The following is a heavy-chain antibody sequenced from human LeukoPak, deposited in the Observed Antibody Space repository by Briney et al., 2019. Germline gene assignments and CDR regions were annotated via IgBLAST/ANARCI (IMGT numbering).Heavy chain of an antibody. V-gene: IGHV3-43D*04. CDR3: AKVSCGGDSYSPWYYFDY. CDR1: GFTFDDYA. Sequence: PGGSLRLSCAASGFTFDDYAMHWVRQAPGKGLEWVSLISWDGGSTYYADSVKGRFTISRDNSKNSLYLQMNSLRAEDTALYYCAKVSCGGDSYSPWYYFDYWGQGTLVTVSS. J-gene: IGHJ4*02. CDR2: ISWDGGST. D-gene: IGHD2-21*01.